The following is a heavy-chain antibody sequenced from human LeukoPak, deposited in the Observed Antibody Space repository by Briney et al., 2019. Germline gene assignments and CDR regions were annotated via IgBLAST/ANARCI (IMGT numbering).Heavy chain of an antibody. J-gene: IGHJ6*02. V-gene: IGHV3-33*01. CDR1: GFTFSSYG. CDR2: IWYDGSNK. CDR3: ARVMYSSSWSPGYYYGMDV. Sequence: GGSLRLSCAASGFTFSSYGMHWVRQAPGKGLEWVAVIWYDGSNKYYADSVKGRFTISGDNSKNTLYLQMNSLRAEDTAVYYCARVMYSSSWSPGYYYGMDVWGQGTTVTVSS. D-gene: IGHD6-13*01.